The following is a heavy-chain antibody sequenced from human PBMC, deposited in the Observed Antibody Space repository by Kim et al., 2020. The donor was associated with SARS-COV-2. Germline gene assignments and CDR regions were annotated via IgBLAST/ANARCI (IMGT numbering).Heavy chain of an antibody. D-gene: IGHD3-10*01. CDR1: GGSFSGYY. CDR3: ARRYYYGSYYYGMDV. Sequence: SETLSLTCAVYGGSFSGYYWSWIRQPPGKGLEWIGEINHSGSTNYNPSLKSRVTISVDTSKNQFSLKLSSVTAADTAVYYCARRYYYGSYYYGMDVWGQGTTVTVSS. V-gene: IGHV4-34*01. CDR2: INHSGST. J-gene: IGHJ6*02.